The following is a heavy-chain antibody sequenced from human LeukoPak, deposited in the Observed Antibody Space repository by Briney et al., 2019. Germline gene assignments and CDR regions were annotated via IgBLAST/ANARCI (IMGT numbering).Heavy chain of an antibody. Sequence: PSETLSLTCTVSGGSISSGGYYWSWIRQHPGKGLEWIGYIYYSGSTNYNPSLKSRVTISVDTSKNQFSLKLSSVTAADTAVYYCARGGSYPINWFDPWGQGTLVTVSS. CDR2: IYYSGST. J-gene: IGHJ5*02. CDR1: GGSISSGGYY. V-gene: IGHV4-61*08. D-gene: IGHD1-26*01. CDR3: ARGGSYPINWFDP.